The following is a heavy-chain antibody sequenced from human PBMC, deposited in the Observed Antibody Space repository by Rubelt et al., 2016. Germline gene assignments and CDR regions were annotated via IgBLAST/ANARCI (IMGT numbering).Heavy chain of an antibody. CDR3: AREMYIYGSPKFYFDY. Sequence: EVQLLESGGGLVQPGGSLRLSCAASGFTFSSYAMSWVRQAPGKGLEWVSAISGSGGSTYYAAAVKGRFTISRDNYKKTLFLQMNSLRAEDTAVYYSAREMYIYGSPKFYFDYWGQGTLVTVSS. CDR1: GFTFSSYA. V-gene: IGHV3-23*01. J-gene: IGHJ4*02. D-gene: IGHD5-18*01. CDR2: ISGSGGST.